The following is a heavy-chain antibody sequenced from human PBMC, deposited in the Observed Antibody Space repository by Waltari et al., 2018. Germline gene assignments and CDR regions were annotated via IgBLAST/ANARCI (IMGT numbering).Heavy chain of an antibody. CDR3: ARDTKPTLQCLTHYYYYYMDV. CDR1: GYTFTGYY. Sequence: QVQLVQSGAEVKKPGASVKVSCKASGYTFTGYYMHWVRQAPGQGLEWMGRINPNSGGTNYAQKFQGRVTMTRDTSTSTAYMELSRLRSGDTAVYYCARDTKPTLQCLTHYYYYYMDVWGKGTTVTVSS. D-gene: IGHD4-4*01. CDR2: INPNSGGT. V-gene: IGHV1-2*06. J-gene: IGHJ6*03.